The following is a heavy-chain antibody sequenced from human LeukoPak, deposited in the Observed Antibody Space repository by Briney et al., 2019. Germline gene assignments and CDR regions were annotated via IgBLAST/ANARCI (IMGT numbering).Heavy chain of an antibody. D-gene: IGHD2-15*01. CDR1: GFTFSSYS. Sequence: PGGSLRLSCAASGFTFSSYSMNWVRQAPGKGLEWVSYISSSSSTIYYADSVKGRFTISRDNAKNSLYLQMNSLRAEDTAVYYCARGWSGGGSCYPLCYSYGMDVWGQGTTVTVSS. J-gene: IGHJ6*02. V-gene: IGHV3-48*04. CDR2: ISSSSSTI. CDR3: ARGWSGGGSCYPLCYSYGMDV.